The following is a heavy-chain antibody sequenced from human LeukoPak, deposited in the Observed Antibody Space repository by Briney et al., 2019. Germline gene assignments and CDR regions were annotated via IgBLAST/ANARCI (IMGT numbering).Heavy chain of an antibody. J-gene: IGHJ4*02. D-gene: IGHD2-2*02. V-gene: IGHV3-21*01. CDR1: GFTFNKCW. CDR3: ARDGLYCSSTSCYIDY. Sequence: GGSLRLSCVVSGFTFNKCWMNWVRQAPGKGLEWVSSISSISSYIYYADSVKGRFTISRDNAKNSLYLQMNSLRAEDTAVYYCARDGLYCSSTSCYIDYWGQGTLVTVSS. CDR2: ISSISSYI.